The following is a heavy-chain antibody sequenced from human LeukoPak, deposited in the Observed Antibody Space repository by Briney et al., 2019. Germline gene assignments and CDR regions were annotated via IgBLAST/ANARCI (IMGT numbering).Heavy chain of an antibody. CDR1: GFTFSSSR. D-gene: IGHD2-2*01. CDR2: ISSGSNYI. Sequence: GGSLRLSCAASGFTFSSSRMNWVRQAPGKGLEWVSSISSGSNYIYYADSVKGRFTISRDNAKNSLYLQMNSLRAEDTAVYYCARVYCTSSTCYAFDYWGQGTLVTVSP. CDR3: ARVYCTSSTCYAFDY. V-gene: IGHV3-21*01. J-gene: IGHJ4*02.